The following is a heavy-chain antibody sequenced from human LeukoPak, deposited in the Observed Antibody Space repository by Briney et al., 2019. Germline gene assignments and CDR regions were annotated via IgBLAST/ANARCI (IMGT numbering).Heavy chain of an antibody. CDR1: GGSISDYY. J-gene: IGHJ4*02. D-gene: IGHD6-13*01. V-gene: IGHV4-59*01. CDR3: ARGRQQLDY. Sequence: PSETLSLTCTVSGGSISDYYWSWLRQPPEKGLEWIGYIYYSGSTNYNPSLKSRITISIDTSKNQFSLKLSSVTAADTAVYYCARGRQQLDYWGQGTLVTVSS. CDR2: IYYSGST.